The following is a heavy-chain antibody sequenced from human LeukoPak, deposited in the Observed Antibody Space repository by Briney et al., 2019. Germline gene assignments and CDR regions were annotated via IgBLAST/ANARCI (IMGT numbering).Heavy chain of an antibody. CDR2: IWYDGSNK. J-gene: IGHJ2*01. CDR3: ARDRSMSGWYIDL. D-gene: IGHD2/OR15-2a*01. CDR1: GFTFSSYG. Sequence: PGRSLRLSCAASGFTFSSYGMHWVRQAPGKGLEWVAVIWYDGSNKCYPDSVQGRFTISRDNSKNTLYLQVNSLRAEDTAVYYCARDRSMSGWYIDLWGRGTLVTVSS. V-gene: IGHV3-33*01.